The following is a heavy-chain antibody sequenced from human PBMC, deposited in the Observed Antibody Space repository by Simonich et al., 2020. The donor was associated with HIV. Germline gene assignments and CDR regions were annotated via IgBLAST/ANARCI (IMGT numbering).Heavy chain of an antibody. D-gene: IGHD4-17*01. CDR3: YGAFDV. CDR2: IKGEGTTT. CDR1: GFTFSNYW. J-gene: IGHJ3*01. Sequence: EVQLVESGGGLVQSGGSLRLSCVASGFTFSNYWMHWVRQAPGKGMGWVSRIKGEGTTTIYADSVKGRFIISRDNAKNTLYQQMNSLRTEDTAVYFCYGAFDVWGQGTMVTVSS. V-gene: IGHV3-74*01.